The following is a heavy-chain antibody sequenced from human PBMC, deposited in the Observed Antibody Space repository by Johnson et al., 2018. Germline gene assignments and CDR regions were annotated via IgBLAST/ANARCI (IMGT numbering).Heavy chain of an antibody. CDR1: GNTFNTYI. J-gene: IGHJ4*02. D-gene: IGHD2-8*01. CDR2: SNHSVQVP. Sequence: VQLLESGAEVKKPGSSVKVSCKASGNTFNTYIINWVRQTPGQGLEWVGRSNHSVQVPKYAQKFLGRVTITADKSTNTAYMELTSLRSEATAVYYCASRLLRGVPFHKLGPEDYWGQGTRVTVSS. V-gene: IGHV1-69*09. CDR3: ASRLLRGVPFHKLGPEDY.